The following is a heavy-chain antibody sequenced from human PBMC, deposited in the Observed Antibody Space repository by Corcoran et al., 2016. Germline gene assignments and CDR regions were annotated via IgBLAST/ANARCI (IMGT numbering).Heavy chain of an antibody. Sequence: QLQQWGAGLLKPSETLSLTCAVYGGSFSGYYWSWIRQPPGKGLEWIGEINHSGSTNYNPSLKSRVTISVDTSKNQFSLKLSSVTAADTAVYYCARGGYSGYAVWGQGTLVTVSS. CDR3: ARGGYSGYAV. CDR1: GGSFSGYY. V-gene: IGHV4-34*01. J-gene: IGHJ4*02. D-gene: IGHD5-12*01. CDR2: INHSGST.